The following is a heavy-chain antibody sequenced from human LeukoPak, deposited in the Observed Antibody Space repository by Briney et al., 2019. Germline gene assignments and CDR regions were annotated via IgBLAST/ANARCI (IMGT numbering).Heavy chain of an antibody. J-gene: IGHJ4*02. D-gene: IGHD3-22*01. CDR3: ARVLARVVYYYDSSGYVDY. CDR2: INHSGST. V-gene: IGHV4-34*01. CDR1: GGSFSGYY. Sequence: SETLSLTYAVYGGSFSGYYWSWIRQPPGKGLEWIGEINHSGSTHYNPSLKSRVTISVDTSKNQFSLKLSSVTAADTAVYYCARVLARVVYYYDSSGYVDYWGQGTLVTVSS.